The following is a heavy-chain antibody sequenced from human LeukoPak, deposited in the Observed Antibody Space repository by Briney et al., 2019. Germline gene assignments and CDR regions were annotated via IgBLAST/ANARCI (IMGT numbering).Heavy chain of an antibody. V-gene: IGHV4-59*01. CDR2: IYYSGST. J-gene: IGHJ6*03. Sequence: PSETLSLTCTVSGGSISSYYWSWIRQPPGKGLEWLGYIYYSGSTNYNPSLKSRVTISVDTSKNQFSLKLSSVTAADTAVYYCARAGYSSSWNRYYYYYYMDVWGKGTTVTISS. D-gene: IGHD6-13*01. CDR3: ARAGYSSSWNRYYYYYYMDV. CDR1: GGSISSYY.